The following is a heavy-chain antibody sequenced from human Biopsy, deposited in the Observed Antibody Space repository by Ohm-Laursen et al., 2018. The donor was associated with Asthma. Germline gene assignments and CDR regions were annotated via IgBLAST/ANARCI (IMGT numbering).Heavy chain of an antibody. CDR1: GFAVSRDY. V-gene: IGHV3-53*01. J-gene: IGHJ4*02. Sequence: GSLRLSCAASGFAVSRDYMFWVRQAPGKGLEWVSVIYSGGTSHTADSVRGRFTISRDYSKNTLYLQTHSLRAEDTAVYYCARGGSSNWSHYYFDYWGQGTLVTVSS. CDR2: IYSGGTS. CDR3: ARGGSSNWSHYYFDY. D-gene: IGHD2-2*01.